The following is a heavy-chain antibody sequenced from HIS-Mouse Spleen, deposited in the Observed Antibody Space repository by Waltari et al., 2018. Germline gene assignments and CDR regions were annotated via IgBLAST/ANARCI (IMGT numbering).Heavy chain of an antibody. V-gene: IGHV4-31*03. D-gene: IGHD7-27*01. J-gene: IGHJ2*01. CDR1: GGSISRGGYY. CDR3: ARHGELGGWYFDL. Sequence: QVQLQESGPGLVKPSQTLSLTCTVSGGSISRGGYYWSWIRQHPGKGLEWIGYIYYSGSTYYNPSLKSRVTISVDTSKNQFSLKLSSVTAADTAVYYCARHGELGGWYFDLWGRGTLVTVSS. CDR2: IYYSGST.